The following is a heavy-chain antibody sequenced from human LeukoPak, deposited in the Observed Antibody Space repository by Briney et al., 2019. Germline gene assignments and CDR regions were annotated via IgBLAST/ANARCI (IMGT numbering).Heavy chain of an antibody. CDR1: GCSFTSYW. V-gene: IGHV5-51*01. D-gene: IGHD6-19*01. J-gene: IGHJ4*02. CDR2: IYPGDSDT. CDR3: ARRSGWYYFDY. Sequence: GGALKISCKGSGCSFTSYWIGWGRRMPGKGLGWMGIIYPGDSDTRYSPSFQGQVTISADKSINTAYLQWSSLKASDTAMYYCARRSGWYYFDYWGQGTLVTVSS.